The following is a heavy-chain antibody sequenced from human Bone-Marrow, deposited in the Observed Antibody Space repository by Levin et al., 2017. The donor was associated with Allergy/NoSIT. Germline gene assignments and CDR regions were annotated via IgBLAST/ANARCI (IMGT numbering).Heavy chain of an antibody. Sequence: GGSLRLSCAASGFTFSSYAMHWVRQAPGKGLEWVAVISYDGSNKYYADSVKGRFTISRDNSKNTLYLQMNSLRAEDTAVYYCARAHYSSSWYVGSFFDYWGQGTLVTVSS. CDR2: ISYDGSNK. J-gene: IGHJ4*02. V-gene: IGHV3-30-3*01. D-gene: IGHD6-13*01. CDR1: GFTFSSYA. CDR3: ARAHYSSSWYVGSFFDY.